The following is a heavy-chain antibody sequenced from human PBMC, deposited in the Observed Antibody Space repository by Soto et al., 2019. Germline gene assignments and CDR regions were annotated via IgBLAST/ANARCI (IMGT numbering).Heavy chain of an antibody. CDR3: ARAERGWGGLGSDY. Sequence: QVQLVESGGGVVQPGRSLRLSCAASGFTFSSYAMHWVRQAPGKGLEWVAVISYDGSNKYYADSVKGRFTISRDNSKSTLYLQMNSLRAEDAAVYYCARAERGWGGLGSDYWGQGTLVTVSS. V-gene: IGHV3-30-3*01. CDR2: ISYDGSNK. J-gene: IGHJ4*02. CDR1: GFTFSSYA. D-gene: IGHD6-19*01.